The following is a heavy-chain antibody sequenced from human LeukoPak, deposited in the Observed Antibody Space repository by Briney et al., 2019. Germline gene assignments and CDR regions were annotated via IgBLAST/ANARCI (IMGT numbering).Heavy chain of an antibody. CDR2: IRSNSYGGTA. CDR3: TRDAESRYYDSSGYPY. CDR1: GFTFGDYA. V-gene: IGHV3-49*04. J-gene: IGHJ4*02. D-gene: IGHD3-22*01. Sequence: GGSLRLSCIASGFTFGDYAMSWVRQAPGKGVEGVGFIRSNSYGGTADYAASVKGRFSISRDDSKSIAYLQMNTLKTEDTAVYYCTRDAESRYYDSSGYPYWGQGTLVTVSS.